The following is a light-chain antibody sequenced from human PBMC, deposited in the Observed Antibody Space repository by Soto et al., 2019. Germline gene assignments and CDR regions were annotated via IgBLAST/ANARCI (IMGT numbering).Light chain of an antibody. CDR1: SSDIGGYDY. CDR3: TSYTSSSTHV. CDR2: GVT. J-gene: IGLJ1*01. V-gene: IGLV2-14*01. Sequence: QSALTQPASVSGSPGQSITISCAGTSSDIGGYDYVSWYQHHPCKAPKFIIYGVTNRPSGVSHRFSGSKSANTASLTISGLQAEDEADYYCTSYTSSSTHVFGTGTKVTVL.